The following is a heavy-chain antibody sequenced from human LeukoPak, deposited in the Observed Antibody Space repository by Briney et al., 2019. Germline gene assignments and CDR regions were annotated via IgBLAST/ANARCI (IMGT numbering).Heavy chain of an antibody. Sequence: SETLSLTCIVSGDSISSYYWSWIQQPPGKELEWIGYIYYSGSTNYNPSLKSRVTISVDTSKNQFSLKLSSVTAADTAVYYCARVVRYSSSSTFDYWGQGTLVTVSS. CDR3: ARVVRYSSSSTFDY. D-gene: IGHD6-6*01. CDR1: GDSISSYY. CDR2: IYYSGST. J-gene: IGHJ4*02. V-gene: IGHV4-59*01.